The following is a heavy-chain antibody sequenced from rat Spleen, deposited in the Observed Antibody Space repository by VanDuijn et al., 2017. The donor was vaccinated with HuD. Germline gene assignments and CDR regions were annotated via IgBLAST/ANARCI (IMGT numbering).Heavy chain of an antibody. V-gene: IGHV2-63*01. CDR2: MRYDGDT. J-gene: IGHJ2*01. D-gene: IGHD1-5*01. CDR3: ARIGAGSFDY. Sequence: QVQLKESGPGLVQPSQTLSLTCTVSGFSLTGNNVYWVRQPPGKGLEWMGRMRYDGDTYYNSALKSRLSISRDTSKNQVFLKMNSLQTEDIGTYYCARIGAGSFDYWGQGVMVTVSS. CDR1: GFSLTGNN.